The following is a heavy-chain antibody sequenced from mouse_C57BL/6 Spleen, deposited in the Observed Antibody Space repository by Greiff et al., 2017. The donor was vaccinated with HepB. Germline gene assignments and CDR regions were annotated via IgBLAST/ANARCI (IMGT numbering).Heavy chain of an antibody. V-gene: IGHV1-42*01. J-gene: IGHJ4*01. Sequence: SGPELVKPGASVKISCKASGYSFTGYYMNWVKQSPEKSLEWIGEINPSTGGTTYNQKFKAKATLTVDKSSSTAYMQLKSLTSEDSAVYYCARPTTGNYLYAMDYWGQGTSVTVSS. CDR2: INPSTGGT. CDR1: GYSFTGYY. CDR3: ARPTTGNYLYAMDY. D-gene: IGHD2-1*01.